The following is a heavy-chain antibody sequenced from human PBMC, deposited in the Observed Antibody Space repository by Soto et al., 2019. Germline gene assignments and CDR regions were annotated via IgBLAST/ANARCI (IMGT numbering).Heavy chain of an antibody. V-gene: IGHV1-69*08. CDR2: IIPILGIA. Sequence: QVQLVQSGAEVKKPGSSVKVSCKASGGTFSSYTISWVRQAPGQGLEWMGRIIPILGIANYAKKFQGRVTITADKSTSTAYMELSSLRSEDTAVYYCSTDVGSDSSSSGVEDAFDIWGQGTMVTVSS. J-gene: IGHJ3*02. CDR1: GGTFSSYT. CDR3: STDVGSDSSSSGVEDAFDI. D-gene: IGHD3-22*01.